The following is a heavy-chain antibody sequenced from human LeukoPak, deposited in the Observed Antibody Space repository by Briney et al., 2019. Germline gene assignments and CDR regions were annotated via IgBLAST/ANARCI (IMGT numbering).Heavy chain of an antibody. Sequence: SETLSLTCAVYGGSFSAYYWTWIRQPPGKGLEWIGEINHGGSTNYDPSLKSRVTISIDTAKNQFSLKMSSVTAADTAVYYCARLRGATVAHNWFDPWGQGTLVTVSS. V-gene: IGHV4-34*01. CDR3: ARLRGATVAHNWFDP. CDR2: INHGGST. D-gene: IGHD6-19*01. CDR1: GGSFSAYY. J-gene: IGHJ5*02.